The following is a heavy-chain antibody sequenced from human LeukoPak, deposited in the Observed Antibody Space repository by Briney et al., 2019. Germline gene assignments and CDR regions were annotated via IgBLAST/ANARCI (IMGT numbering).Heavy chain of an antibody. D-gene: IGHD3-10*01. J-gene: IGHJ6*03. CDR3: ARWAFTLGVREDYYYMDV. CDR1: GYTFTGYY. V-gene: IGHV1-2*04. Sequence: ASVKVSCKASGYTFTGYYMHWVRQAPGQGLEWMGWINPNSGGTNYAQKFQGWVTMTRDTSISTAYMELSSLRSEDTAVYYCARWAFTLGVREDYYYMDVWGKGTTVTVSS. CDR2: INPNSGGT.